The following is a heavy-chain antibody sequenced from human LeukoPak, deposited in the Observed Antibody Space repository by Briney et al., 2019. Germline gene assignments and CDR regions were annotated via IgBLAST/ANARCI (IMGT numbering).Heavy chain of an antibody. CDR1: GFTFSGYG. V-gene: IGHV3-30*02. D-gene: IGHD4-23*01. Sequence: GGSLRLSCAASGFTFSGYGMHWVRQAPGKGLEWVAFIRYDGSNKYYADSVKGRFTISRDNAKNTLYLQMNSLRAEDTAVYYCARDRGVGGGLDYWGQGTLVTVSS. CDR3: ARDRGVGGGLDY. J-gene: IGHJ4*02. CDR2: IRYDGSNK.